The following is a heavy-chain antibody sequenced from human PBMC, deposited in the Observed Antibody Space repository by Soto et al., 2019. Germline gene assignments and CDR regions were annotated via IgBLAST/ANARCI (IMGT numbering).Heavy chain of an antibody. Sequence: PGGSLRLSCATSGFTFSIYAMSWVRQAPGKGLEWVSTIGGGDTYYADSVKGRFTISRDNSKNALFLQMTSLRVDDTAIYYCAKDGVACNGTYDWFDPWGQGTLVTVAS. D-gene: IGHD6-19*01. CDR2: IGGGDT. V-gene: IGHV3-23*01. CDR3: AKDGVACNGTYDWFDP. J-gene: IGHJ5*02. CDR1: GFTFSIYA.